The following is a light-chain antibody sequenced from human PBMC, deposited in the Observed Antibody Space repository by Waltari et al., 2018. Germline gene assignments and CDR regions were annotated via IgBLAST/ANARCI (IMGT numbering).Light chain of an antibody. Sequence: DIKMTQSASSLSGSVGDRVTITCQASQDISNYLNWYQQKPGKAPKLLIYDASNLETGAPSRFSGSGSGTDFTFTISSLQPEDFATYYCQQYDNLPITFGQGTRLEIK. CDR3: QQYDNLPIT. CDR2: DAS. J-gene: IGKJ5*01. V-gene: IGKV1-33*01. CDR1: QDISNY.